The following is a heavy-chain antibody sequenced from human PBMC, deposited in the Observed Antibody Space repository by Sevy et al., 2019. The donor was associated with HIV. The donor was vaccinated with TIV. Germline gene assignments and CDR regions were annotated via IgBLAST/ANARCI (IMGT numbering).Heavy chain of an antibody. V-gene: IGHV5-51*01. Sequence: GESLKISCKGSGYSFTSYWIGWVRQMPGKGLEWIGIIYPGDSDTRYSPSFQGQVTISADKSISTAYLQWSSLKASDTAMYYCARLSFWVVEMATHGGAFDIWGQGTMVTVSS. CDR1: GYSFTSYW. CDR3: ARLSFWVVEMATHGGAFDI. J-gene: IGHJ3*02. CDR2: IYPGDSDT. D-gene: IGHD5-12*01.